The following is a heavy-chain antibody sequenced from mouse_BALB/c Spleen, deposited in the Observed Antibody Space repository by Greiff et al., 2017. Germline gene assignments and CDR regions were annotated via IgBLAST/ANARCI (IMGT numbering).Heavy chain of an antibody. V-gene: IGHV1S16*01. CDR2: INPSNGGT. D-gene: IGHD4-1*01. Sequence: ESGAELMKPGASVKLSCKASGYTFTSYWMHWVKLRPGQGFEWIGEINPSNGGTNYNEKFKRKATLTVDKSSSTAYMQLSSLTSEDSAVYYCTIWNWDGAMDYWGQGTSVTVSS. CDR1: GYTFTSYW. CDR3: TIWNWDGAMDY. J-gene: IGHJ4*01.